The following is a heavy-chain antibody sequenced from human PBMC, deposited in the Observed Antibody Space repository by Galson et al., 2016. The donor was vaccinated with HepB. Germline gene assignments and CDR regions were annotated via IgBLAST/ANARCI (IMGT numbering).Heavy chain of an antibody. J-gene: IGHJ4*02. CDR1: GIDFSDFG. CDR3: ATVHSSGWYFPLGQ. CDR2: ISYDGTNK. Sequence: SLRLSCAASGIDFSDFGMHWVRQAPGKGLEWVAVISYDGTNKFHADAVKGRFTISRDNPKNTLYLQMNSLRPEDTAVYFCATVHSSGWYFPLGQWGQGSLVTVSS. D-gene: IGHD6-19*01. V-gene: IGHV3-30*19.